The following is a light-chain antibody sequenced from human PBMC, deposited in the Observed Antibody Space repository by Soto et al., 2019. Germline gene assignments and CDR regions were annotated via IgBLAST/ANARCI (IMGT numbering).Light chain of an antibody. V-gene: IGKV3-11*01. J-gene: IGKJ1*01. CDR2: DAS. CDR1: QSVSSY. CDR3: QQRRGT. Sequence: ELVLTQSPATLSLSPGERATLSCRASQSVSSYVAWYQQKHGQAPRLLISDASNRATGLPARCSGSGSGTDFTLTISNREPEDFAVYYCQQRRGTFGQGTKVEIK.